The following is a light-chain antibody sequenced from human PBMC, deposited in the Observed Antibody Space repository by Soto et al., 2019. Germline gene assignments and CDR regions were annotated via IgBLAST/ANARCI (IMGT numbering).Light chain of an antibody. CDR2: GAS. J-gene: IGKJ2*01. V-gene: IGKV3-20*01. CDR3: QQYGSSPPYT. CDR1: QSVSRNY. Sequence: EIVLTQSPGTLSLSPGERATLSCRASQSVSRNYLAWYQQEPGQAPRLLIYGASSRATGIPDRFSGSGSGTDFTLPISRLEPEDFAVYYCQQYGSSPPYTFGQGTKLEVK.